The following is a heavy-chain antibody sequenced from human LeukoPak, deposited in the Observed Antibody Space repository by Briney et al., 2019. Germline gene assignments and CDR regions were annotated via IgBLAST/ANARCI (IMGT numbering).Heavy chain of an antibody. CDR1: GFTVSSNY. CDR3: ARDGILDYYDSSGYYFDY. Sequence: PGGSLRLSCAASGFTVSSNYMSWVRQAPGKGLEWVSVIYSGGSTYYADSVKGRFTISRDNSKNTLYLRMNSLRAEDTAVYYCARDGILDYYDSSGYYFDYWGQGTLVTVSS. J-gene: IGHJ4*02. V-gene: IGHV3-66*01. CDR2: IYSGGST. D-gene: IGHD3-22*01.